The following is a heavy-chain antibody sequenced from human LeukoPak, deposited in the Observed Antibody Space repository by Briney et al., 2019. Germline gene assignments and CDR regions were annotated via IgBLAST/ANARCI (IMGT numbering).Heavy chain of an antibody. CDR2: IYHTGRT. CDR1: GGSIGSYY. Sequence: PSETLSLTCIVSGGSIGSYYWSWIRQPPGKGLEWIGPIYHTGRTNYNPSLKSRVTISVDTSKNQFSLKLSSVTAADTAVYYCARRDPDSTGYLYYFDSWGQGTLVTVSS. D-gene: IGHD3-22*01. CDR3: ARRDPDSTGYLYYFDS. V-gene: IGHV4-59*08. J-gene: IGHJ4*02.